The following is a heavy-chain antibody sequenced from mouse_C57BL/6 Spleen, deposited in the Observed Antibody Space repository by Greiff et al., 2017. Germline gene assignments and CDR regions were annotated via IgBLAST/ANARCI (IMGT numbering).Heavy chain of an antibody. CDR1: GFTFSDYG. Sequence: EVQRVESGGGLVKPGGSLKLSCAASGFTFSDYGMHWVRQAPEKGLEWVAYISSGSSTIYYADTVKGRFTISRDNAKNTLFLQMTSLRSEDTAMYDCAGCSSYDSMHYWCQGTSVTVSS. D-gene: IGHD1-1*01. V-gene: IGHV5-17*01. CDR3: AGCSSYDSMHY. J-gene: IGHJ4*01. CDR2: ISSGSSTI.